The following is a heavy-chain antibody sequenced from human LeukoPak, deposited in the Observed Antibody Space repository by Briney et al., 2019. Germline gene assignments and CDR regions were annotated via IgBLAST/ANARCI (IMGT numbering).Heavy chain of an antibody. J-gene: IGHJ4*02. CDR1: GGSISSYY. Sequence: SETLSLTCTVSGGSISSYYWSWIRQPPGKGLEWIGYIYYSGSTNYNPSLKSRVTISVDTSKNQFSLKLSSVTAADTAVYYCARSDTAMEIGYWGQGTLVTVSS. V-gene: IGHV4-59*01. D-gene: IGHD5-18*01. CDR2: IYYSGST. CDR3: ARSDTAMEIGY.